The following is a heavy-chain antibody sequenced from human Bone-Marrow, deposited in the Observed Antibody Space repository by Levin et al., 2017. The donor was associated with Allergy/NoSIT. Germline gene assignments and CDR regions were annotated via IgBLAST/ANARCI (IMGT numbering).Heavy chain of an antibody. V-gene: IGHV3-30*18. D-gene: IGHD2-15*01. CDR3: VKAGGYCSGGRCYGNY. CDR1: GFTFSDYG. Sequence: GGSLRLSCAASGFTFSDYGIHWVRQAPGKGLEWVAIVSYDGSSKHYADSVKGRFTISRDNSENTVSLQMNSLRLEDMAVYYCVKAGGYCSGGRCYGNYWGQGTLVTVSS. J-gene: IGHJ4*02. CDR2: VSYDGSSK.